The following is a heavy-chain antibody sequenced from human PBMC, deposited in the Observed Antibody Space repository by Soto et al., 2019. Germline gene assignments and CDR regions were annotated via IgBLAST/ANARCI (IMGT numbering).Heavy chain of an antibody. CDR1: GLTFSKAW. J-gene: IGHJ4*02. D-gene: IGHD3-10*01. V-gene: IGHV3-15*05. Sequence: EVQLVESGGGLVKPGGSLRLSCVTSGLTFSKAWMSWVRQAPGKGLEWVGRIKASTDGGTTDYATPVRGRFTFSRDDSTNTLFLQMNSLKTEDTAVYYCATGPVYYYGSGWSSYYFDFWGQGTLVTVSS. CDR3: ATGPVYYYGSGWSSYYFDF. CDR2: IKASTDGGTT.